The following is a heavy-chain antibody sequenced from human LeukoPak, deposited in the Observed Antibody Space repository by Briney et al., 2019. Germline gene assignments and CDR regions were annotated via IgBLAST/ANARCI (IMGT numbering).Heavy chain of an antibody. CDR2: ISYDGSNK. V-gene: IGHV3-30*01. D-gene: IGHD6-19*01. CDR3: ARERGWSSGWYLLWAFDI. CDR1: GFTFSSYA. J-gene: IGHJ3*02. Sequence: PGGSLRLSCAASGFTFSSYAMHWVRQAPGKGLEWVAVISYDGSNKYNADSVKGRFTISRDNSKNTLYLQMNSLRAEDTAVYYCARERGWSSGWYLLWAFDIWGQGTMVTVSS.